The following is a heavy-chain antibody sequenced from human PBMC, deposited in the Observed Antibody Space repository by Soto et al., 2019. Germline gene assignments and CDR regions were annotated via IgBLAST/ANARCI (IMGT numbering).Heavy chain of an antibody. CDR3: ASLSANVFDY. CDR2: MNPSAGST. Sequence: ASVKVSCKASGYTFTSYYMHWVRQAPGQGLEWMGIMNPSAGSTSYAQKFQGRVTMTRDTSTSTVYMEVRSLRSEDTAVYYCASLSANVFDYWARGTLVTVSS. CDR1: GYTFTSYY. J-gene: IGHJ4*02. V-gene: IGHV1-46*03.